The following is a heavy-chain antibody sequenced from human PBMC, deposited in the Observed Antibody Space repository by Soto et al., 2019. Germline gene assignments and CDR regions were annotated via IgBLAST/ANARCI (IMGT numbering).Heavy chain of an antibody. Sequence: GGSLRLCCAASGFTFSSYGMHWVRQAPGKGLEWVAVISYDGSNKYYADSVKGRFTISRDNSKNTLYLQMNSLRAEDTAVYYCAKDAQTWIQLWLLDYWDQGTLVTVSS. CDR1: GFTFSSYG. D-gene: IGHD5-18*01. J-gene: IGHJ4*02. CDR2: ISYDGSNK. CDR3: AKDAQTWIQLWLLDY. V-gene: IGHV3-30*18.